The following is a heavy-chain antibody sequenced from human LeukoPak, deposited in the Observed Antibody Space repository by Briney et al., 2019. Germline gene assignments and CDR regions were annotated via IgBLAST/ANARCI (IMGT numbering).Heavy chain of an antibody. CDR2: ISYMRTT. CDR1: GDSFSSHY. CDR3: ARDPTTVTKGFDV. V-gene: IGHV4-59*11. D-gene: IGHD4-17*01. J-gene: IGHJ3*01. Sequence: SETLSLTCTVSGDSFSSHYWTWLRECPGKGLEWIGYISYMRTTNYNPSHKSRVTISVDPSKNQFSLKLISVAAADTALYYCARDPTTVTKGFDVWGQGTTVTVSS.